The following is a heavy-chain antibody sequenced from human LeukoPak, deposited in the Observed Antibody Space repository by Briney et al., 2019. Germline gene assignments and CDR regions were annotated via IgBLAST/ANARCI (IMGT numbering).Heavy chain of an antibody. CDR2: IYYSGST. J-gene: IGHJ3*02. D-gene: IGHD3-22*01. CDR1: GGSISSGGYY. V-gene: IGHV4-61*08. CDR3: ARALYDTHAFDI. Sequence: SQTLSLTCTVSGGSISSGGYYWSWIRQPPGKGLEWIGYIYYSGSTNYNPSLKSRVTISVDTSKKQFSLKLSSVTAADAAVYYCARALYDTHAFDIWGQGTMVTVSS.